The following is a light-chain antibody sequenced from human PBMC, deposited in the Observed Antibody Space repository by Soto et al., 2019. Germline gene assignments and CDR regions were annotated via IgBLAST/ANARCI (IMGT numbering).Light chain of an antibody. CDR3: AAWDDSLSGGYV. CDR1: SSNIGSNY. Sequence: QSVLTQPPSESGTPGQRVTISCSGSSSNIGSNYVYWYQQLPGTAPKLLIYRNNQRPSGVPDRFSGSKSGTSASLAISGLRSEDEADYYCAAWDDSLSGGYVFGTGTKLTVL. J-gene: IGLJ1*01. CDR2: RNN. V-gene: IGLV1-47*01.